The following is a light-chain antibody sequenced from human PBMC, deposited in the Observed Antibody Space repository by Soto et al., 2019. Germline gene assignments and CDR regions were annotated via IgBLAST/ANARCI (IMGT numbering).Light chain of an antibody. CDR2: WAS. Sequence: DIVMTQSPDSLAVSLGERATINCKSSLSVLSSSNNKNYLTWYQQKPGQPPKLLIYWASTRESGVPDRFSGSGSGTDFTLTISSLQAEDVAVYYCQQYYSAPLTFGGGTKVELK. CDR3: QQYYSAPLT. CDR1: LSVLSSSNNKNY. V-gene: IGKV4-1*01. J-gene: IGKJ4*01.